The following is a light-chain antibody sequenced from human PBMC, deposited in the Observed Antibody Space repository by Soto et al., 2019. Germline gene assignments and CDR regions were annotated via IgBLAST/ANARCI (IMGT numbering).Light chain of an antibody. Sequence: QSARAQPPSASGSRGQSVTISCTGTSSDVGSENFVSWYQQRPGKAPKLLIYEVSERPSGVPDRFSGSKSGNTASLTVSGLQAEDEADYYCGSYAGSHTFVFGTGTTSPS. CDR2: EVS. J-gene: IGLJ1*01. V-gene: IGLV2-8*01. CDR1: SSDVGSENF. CDR3: GSYAGSHTFV.